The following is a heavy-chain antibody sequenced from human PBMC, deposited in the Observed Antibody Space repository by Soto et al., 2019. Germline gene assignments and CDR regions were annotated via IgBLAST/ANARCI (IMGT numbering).Heavy chain of an antibody. D-gene: IGHD3-10*01. CDR1: GGSISSGGYY. V-gene: IGHV4-31*03. CDR3: ARERALTRSGSSVFGMDV. Sequence: ASETLSLTCTVSGGSISSGGYYWSWIRQHPGKGLEWIGYIYYSGSTYYNPSLKSRVTISVDTSKNQFSLKLSSVTAADTAVYYCARERALTRSGSSVFGMDVWGQGTTVTVSS. CDR2: IYYSGST. J-gene: IGHJ6*02.